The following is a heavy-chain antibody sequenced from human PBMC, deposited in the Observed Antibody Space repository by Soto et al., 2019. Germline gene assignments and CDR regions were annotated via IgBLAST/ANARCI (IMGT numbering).Heavy chain of an antibody. D-gene: IGHD2-21*02. CDR2: INPKTGST. V-gene: IGHV1-2*02. J-gene: IGHJ4*02. CDR1: GYTFTGYY. CDR3: ARQLGYCGGDCHTEPRDY. Sequence: QAQLVQSEAEVKMPGASVKVSCEASGYTFTGYYIHWVRQAPGQGLEWMGWINPKTGSTKYPQKFQGRVTMARDTSINTAYIELSSLRSDDTAVYYCARQLGYCGGDCHTEPRDYWGQGTLVTVSS.